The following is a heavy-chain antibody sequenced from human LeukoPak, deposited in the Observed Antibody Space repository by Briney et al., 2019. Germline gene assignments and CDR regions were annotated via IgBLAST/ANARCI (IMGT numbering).Heavy chain of an antibody. V-gene: IGHV3-38-3*01. Sequence: GGSLKLSCAASGFTVSSNEMSWVRQAPGKGLEWVSSISGGSTYYADSVKGRFTISRDNSKNTMYLQMISLRAEDTAVYYCAKFQANYYDSSGYGCFDYWGQGTLVTVSS. J-gene: IGHJ4*02. CDR2: ISGGST. D-gene: IGHD3-22*01. CDR1: GFTVSSNE. CDR3: AKFQANYYDSSGYGCFDY.